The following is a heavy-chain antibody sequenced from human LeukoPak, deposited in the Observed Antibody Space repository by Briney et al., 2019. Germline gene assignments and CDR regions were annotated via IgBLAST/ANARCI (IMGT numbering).Heavy chain of an antibody. J-gene: IGHJ4*02. V-gene: IGHV3-21*01. D-gene: IGHD2-15*01. Sequence: PGGSLRLSCAASGFTFSSYSMNWVRQAPGKGLEWVSSISSSSSYIYYADSVKGRFTISRDNAKNSLYLQMNSLRAEDTAVYYCARASYCSGGSCYSFDYRGQGTLVAVSS. CDR3: ARASYCSGGSCYSFDY. CDR1: GFTFSSYS. CDR2: ISSSSSYI.